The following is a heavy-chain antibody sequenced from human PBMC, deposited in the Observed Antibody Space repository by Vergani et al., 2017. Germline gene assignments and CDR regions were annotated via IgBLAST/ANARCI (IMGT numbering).Heavy chain of an antibody. CDR3: ARNPYCASDCYSDAFDI. V-gene: IGHV4-59*01. CDR2: IHYSGST. D-gene: IGHD2-21*02. Sequence: QVQLQESGPGLVKPSETLSLTCTVSGGSISSYYWSWIRQPPGKGLEWIGYIHYSGSTNYNPSLKSRVTISVDTSKNQFSLKLSSVTAADTAVYYCARNPYCASDCYSDAFDIWGQGTMVTVSS. J-gene: IGHJ3*02. CDR1: GGSISSYY.